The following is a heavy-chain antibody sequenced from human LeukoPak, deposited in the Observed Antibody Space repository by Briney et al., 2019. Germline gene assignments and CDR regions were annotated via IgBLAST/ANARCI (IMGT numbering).Heavy chain of an antibody. CDR3: AGSTGGASGSYYGW. D-gene: IGHD3-10*01. CDR2: MYYSGSS. J-gene: IGHJ4*02. CDR1: GGSISNSY. Sequence: SETLSLTCTVSGGSISNSYCSWIRQPPGKGLEWIGYMYYSGSSNYNPSLKSRVTMSIDTSKNQFSLRLSSVTAADTALYYCAGSTGGASGSYYGWWGQGTLVTVSS. V-gene: IGHV4-59*01.